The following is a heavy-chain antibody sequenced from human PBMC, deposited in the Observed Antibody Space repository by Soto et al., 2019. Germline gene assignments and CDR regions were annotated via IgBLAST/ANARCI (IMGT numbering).Heavy chain of an antibody. CDR1: GFTFSSYA. CDR3: AKIPYDYISYYYYYYMDV. CDR2: ISGSGGST. D-gene: IGHD3-16*01. V-gene: IGHV3-23*01. J-gene: IGHJ6*03. Sequence: GGSLRLSCAASGFTFSSYAMSWVRQAPGKGLEWVSAISGSGGSTYYADSVKGRFTISRDNSKNTLYLQMNSLRAEDTAVYYCAKIPYDYISYYYYYYMDVWGKGTTVTVSS.